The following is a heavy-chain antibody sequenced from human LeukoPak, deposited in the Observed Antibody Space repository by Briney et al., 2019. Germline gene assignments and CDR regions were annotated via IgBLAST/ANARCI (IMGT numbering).Heavy chain of an antibody. CDR3: ASSRKAKSSYYFDY. D-gene: IGHD1-14*01. V-gene: IGHV4-59*08. Sequence: PSETLSLTCTVSGVSTSSSYWSWIRQPPGKGLEWIGYIFYTGDSNHNPSFRSRVPISLDTSKDQISLKLSSVTAADTAVYYCASSRKAKSSYYFDYWGQGTLVTVSS. CDR2: IFYTGDS. J-gene: IGHJ4*02. CDR1: GVSTSSSY.